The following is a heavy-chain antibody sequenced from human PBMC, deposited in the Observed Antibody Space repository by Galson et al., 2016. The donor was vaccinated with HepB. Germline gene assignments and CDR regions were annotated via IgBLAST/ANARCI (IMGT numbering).Heavy chain of an antibody. CDR3: AKRGARYGYYFDS. CDR2: ISGSSGDT. J-gene: IGHJ4*02. D-gene: IGHD3-16*02. V-gene: IGHV3-23*01. CDR1: GFTFSSFA. Sequence: SLRLSCAASGFTFSSFAMSWVRQAPGKGLEWVSSISGSSGDTKYADSVKGRFTISRDDSKNTVSPQMNTLSAEDTAVYYCAKRGARYGYYFDSWGQGTLVTVSS.